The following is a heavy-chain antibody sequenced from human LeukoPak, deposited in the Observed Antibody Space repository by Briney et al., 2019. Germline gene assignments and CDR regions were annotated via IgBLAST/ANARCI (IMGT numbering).Heavy chain of an antibody. CDR2: IWYDGSNK. Sequence: PGGSLRLSCAASGFTFSSYGMHWVRQAPGKGLEWVALIWYDGSNKYYADFVKGRFTISRDNSKNTLYLQMNSLRREDTAVYYCARRGGTSGWGAFDIWGQGTMVTVSS. V-gene: IGHV3-33*01. CDR1: GFTFSSYG. D-gene: IGHD2-2*01. J-gene: IGHJ3*02. CDR3: ARRGGTSGWGAFDI.